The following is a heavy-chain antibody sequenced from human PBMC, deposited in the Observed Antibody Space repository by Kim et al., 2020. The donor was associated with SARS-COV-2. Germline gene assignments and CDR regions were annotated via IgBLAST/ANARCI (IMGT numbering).Heavy chain of an antibody. V-gene: IGHV1-69*02. CDR3: ASLRGYQHAFDI. D-gene: IGHD3-16*02. J-gene: IGHJ3*02. Sequence: NYAQKFQGRVTITADKSTSTAYMELSSLRSEDTAVYYCASLRGYQHAFDIWGQGTMVTVSS.